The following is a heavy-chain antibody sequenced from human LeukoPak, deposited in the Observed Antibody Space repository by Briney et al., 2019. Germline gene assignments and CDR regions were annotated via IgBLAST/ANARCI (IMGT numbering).Heavy chain of an antibody. CDR2: IYYSGST. CDR3: ARLRVAGKEVNLDY. Sequence: SETLSLTCTVSGGSISSSSYYWGWIRQPPGKGLEWIGSIYYSGSTYYNPSLKSRVTISVDTSKNQFSLKLSSVTAADTAVYYCARLRVAGKEVNLDYWGQGTLVTVSS. V-gene: IGHV4-39*01. D-gene: IGHD6-19*01. CDR1: GGSISSSSYY. J-gene: IGHJ4*02.